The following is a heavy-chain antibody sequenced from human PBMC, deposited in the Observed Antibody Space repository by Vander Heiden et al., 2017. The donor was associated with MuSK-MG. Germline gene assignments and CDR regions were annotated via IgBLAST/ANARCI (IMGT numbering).Heavy chain of an antibody. D-gene: IGHD4-17*01. J-gene: IGHJ6*02. CDR2: INHSGST. CDR3: ARGDYGIYYYGMDV. CDR1: GGSFSGYY. V-gene: IGHV4-34*01. Sequence: QVQLQQWGAGLLKPSETLSLTCAVYGGSFSGYYWSWIRQPPGKGLEWIGEINHSGSTNYNPSLKSRVTISVDTSKNQFSLKLSSVTAADTAVYYCARGDYGIYYYGMDVWGQGTTVTVSS.